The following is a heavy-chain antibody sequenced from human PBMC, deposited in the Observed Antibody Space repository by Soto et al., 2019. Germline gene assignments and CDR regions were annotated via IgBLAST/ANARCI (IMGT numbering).Heavy chain of an antibody. Sequence: QLQLQESGPGLVKPSETLSLTCTVSSGSISSSSYYWGWIRQPPGKGLEWIGSIYYSGSTYYNPSLKSRVTISVDTSKNQFSLKLSSVTAADTAVYYCATKTGGGWEDGMDVWGQGTTVTVSS. D-gene: IGHD6-19*01. J-gene: IGHJ6*02. V-gene: IGHV4-39*01. CDR1: SGSISSSSYY. CDR2: IYYSGST. CDR3: ATKTGGGWEDGMDV.